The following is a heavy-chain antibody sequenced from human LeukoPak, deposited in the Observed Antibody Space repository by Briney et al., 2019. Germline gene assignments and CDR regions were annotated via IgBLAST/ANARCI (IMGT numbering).Heavy chain of an antibody. CDR1: GFTFSSYW. CDR3: ARANYYGSGRAAFDI. D-gene: IGHD3-10*01. Sequence: GGSLRLSCAASGFTFSSYWMHWVRQAPGKGLVWVSRINSDGSSTSYADSVKGRFTISRDNAKNTLYLQMNSLRAENTAVYYCARANYYGSGRAAFDIWGQGTMVTVSS. J-gene: IGHJ3*02. CDR2: INSDGSST. V-gene: IGHV3-74*01.